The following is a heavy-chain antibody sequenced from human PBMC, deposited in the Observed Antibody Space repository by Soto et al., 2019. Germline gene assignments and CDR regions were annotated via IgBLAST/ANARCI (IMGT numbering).Heavy chain of an antibody. CDR2: INPNSGGT. CDR3: ARAIPGIYRSGQRPQFIMHEDAFDI. D-gene: IGHD4-4*01. V-gene: IGHV1-2*04. J-gene: IGHJ3*02. Sequence: ASVKVSCKASGYIFTGYYMHWVRQAPGQGLEWMGWINPNSGGTNYAQKFQGWVTMTRDTSISTAYMELSRLRSDDTAVYYCARAIPGIYRSGQRPQFIMHEDAFDIWGQGTMVTVSS. CDR1: GYIFTGYY.